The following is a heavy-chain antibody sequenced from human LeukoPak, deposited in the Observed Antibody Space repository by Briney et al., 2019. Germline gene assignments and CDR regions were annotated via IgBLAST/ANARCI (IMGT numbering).Heavy chain of an antibody. J-gene: IGHJ5*02. CDR1: GGSFSGYY. CDR3: ARGRIVPKRGWFDP. D-gene: IGHD1-26*01. Sequence: SETLSLTCAVYGGSFSGYYWSWIRQPPGKGLEWIGEINHSGCTNYNPSLKSRVTISVDTSKNQFSLKLSSVTAADTAVYYCARGRIVPKRGWFDPWGQGTLVTVSS. CDR2: INHSGCT. V-gene: IGHV4-34*01.